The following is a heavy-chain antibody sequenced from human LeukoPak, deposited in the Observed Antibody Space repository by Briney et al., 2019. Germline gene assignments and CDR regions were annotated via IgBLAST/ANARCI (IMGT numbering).Heavy chain of an antibody. V-gene: IGHV4-31*03. Sequence: SETLSLTCTVSGGSISSGGYYWSWIRQHPGKGLEWIGYIYYSGSTYYNPSLKSRVTISVDTSKNQFSLKLSSVTAADTAVYYCARDSLSHWFDPWGQGTLVTVFS. CDR3: ARDSLSHWFDP. CDR1: GGSISSGGYY. CDR2: IYYSGST. J-gene: IGHJ5*02.